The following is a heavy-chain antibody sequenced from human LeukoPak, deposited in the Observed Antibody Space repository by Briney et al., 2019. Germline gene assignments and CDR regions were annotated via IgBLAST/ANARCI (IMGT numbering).Heavy chain of an antibody. CDR3: ARAGAYYGSGIPLDI. CDR1: GGSISSYY. CDR2: INHSGST. D-gene: IGHD3-10*01. J-gene: IGHJ3*02. V-gene: IGHV4-34*01. Sequence: SETLSLTCTVSGGSISSYYWSWIRQPPGKGLEWIGEINHSGSTNYNPSLKSRVTISVDTSKNQFSLKLSSVTAADTAVYYCARAGAYYGSGIPLDIWGQGTMVTVSS.